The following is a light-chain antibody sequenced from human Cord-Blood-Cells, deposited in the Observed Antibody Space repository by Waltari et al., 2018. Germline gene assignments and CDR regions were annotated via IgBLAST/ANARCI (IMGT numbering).Light chain of an antibody. V-gene: IGKV2-28*01. CDR3: MQALQTPPYT. CDR1: QSLLHSNGYNY. J-gene: IGKJ2*01. Sequence: DIVMTQSPLSLPVTPGEPASISCRSSQSLLHSNGYNYLDWYLQKPGQSPQLLIYWGSTRASVVPDRFSGRGSGTDFTLKSSRVEAEDVGVYYCMQALQTPPYTFGQGTKLEIK. CDR2: WGS.